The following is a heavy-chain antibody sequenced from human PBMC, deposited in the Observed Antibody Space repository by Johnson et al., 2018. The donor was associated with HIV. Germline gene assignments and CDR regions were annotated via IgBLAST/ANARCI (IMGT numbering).Heavy chain of an antibody. CDR1: GFTFSDYY. J-gene: IGHJ3*02. V-gene: IGHV3-11*04. Sequence: QVQLVESGGGLVTPGGSVKLSCQGSGFTFSDYYMTWIRQAPGKGLEWVSYISSSGSTIYYADSVKGRFTISRDNAKNSLYLQMNSLRAEDTAVYYCARELRGGHTDAFDIWGQGTMVTVSS. CDR3: ARELRGGHTDAFDI. CDR2: ISSSGSTI. D-gene: IGHD5-18*01.